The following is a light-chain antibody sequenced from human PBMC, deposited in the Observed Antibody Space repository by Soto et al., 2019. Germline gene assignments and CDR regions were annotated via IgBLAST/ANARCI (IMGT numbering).Light chain of an antibody. CDR2: GAS. J-gene: IGKJ3*01. CDR3: QHYGSAPLFT. CDR1: QSVANNY. Sequence: EIVLTQSPGTLSLSPGERATLSCRASQSVANNYLAWYQQNPGQAPRPLIYGASSRATGIPDRISGSGSGTEFTLTISRLEPEDFAVYYCQHYGSAPLFTFGPGTKVEIK. V-gene: IGKV3-20*01.